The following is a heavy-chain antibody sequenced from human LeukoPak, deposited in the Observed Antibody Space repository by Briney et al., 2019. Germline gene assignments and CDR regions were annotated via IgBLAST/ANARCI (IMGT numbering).Heavy chain of an antibody. CDR3: ARATAGGRQQQLNY. Sequence: PGGSLRLSCAASGFTFSSYAMHWVRQAPGKGLEYASAISSNGGSTYYANSVKGRFTISRDNSKNTLYLQMGSLRAEDMAVYYCARATAGGRQQQLNYWGQGTLVTVSS. CDR2: ISSNGGST. CDR1: GFTFSSYA. V-gene: IGHV3-64*01. D-gene: IGHD6-13*01. J-gene: IGHJ4*02.